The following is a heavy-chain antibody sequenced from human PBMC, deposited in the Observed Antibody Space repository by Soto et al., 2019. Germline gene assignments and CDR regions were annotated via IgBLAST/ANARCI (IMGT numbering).Heavy chain of an antibody. J-gene: IGHJ2*01. D-gene: IGHD5-12*01. Sequence: QVQLVQSGAEVKKPGSSVKVSCKASGGTFSNYPISWVRQAPGQGLEWMGGIIPIFGTVNYAQKFKGRVTNTADESTSTAYMELSSLRSEDTAVYYCARGNHRWLQLWYFDLWGRGTLVTVSS. CDR1: GGTFSNYP. V-gene: IGHV1-69*12. CDR3: ARGNHRWLQLWYFDL. CDR2: IIPIFGTV.